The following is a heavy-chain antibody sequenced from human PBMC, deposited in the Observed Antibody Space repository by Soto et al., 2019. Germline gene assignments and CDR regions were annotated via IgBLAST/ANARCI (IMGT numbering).Heavy chain of an antibody. CDR2: IYYSGST. D-gene: IGHD3-10*01. CDR1: GGSISSYY. Sequence: ASETLSLTCTVSGGSISSYYWSWIRQPPGKGLEWIGYIYYSGSTNYNPSLKSRVTISVDTSKNQFSLKLSSVTAADTAVYYCARGVRLKVTMVRGVIITDAFDIWGQGTMVTVSS. J-gene: IGHJ3*02. V-gene: IGHV4-59*01. CDR3: ARGVRLKVTMVRGVIITDAFDI.